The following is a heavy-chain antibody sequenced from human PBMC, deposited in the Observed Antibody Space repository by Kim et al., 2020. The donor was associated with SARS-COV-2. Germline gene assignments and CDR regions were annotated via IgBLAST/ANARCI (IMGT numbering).Heavy chain of an antibody. Sequence: GGSLRLSCVASGFTFSIYGMHWVRQAPGKGPEWVAVISYDGSNKYYADSVKGRFTISRDNSKNTLYLQMNSLRAEDTAVYYCAAYYDGGGDLQYGYWGQGTLVTVSS. D-gene: IGHD3-22*01. J-gene: IGHJ4*02. CDR2: ISYDGSNK. CDR1: GFTFSIYG. V-gene: IGHV3-30*03. CDR3: AAYYDGGGDLQYGY.